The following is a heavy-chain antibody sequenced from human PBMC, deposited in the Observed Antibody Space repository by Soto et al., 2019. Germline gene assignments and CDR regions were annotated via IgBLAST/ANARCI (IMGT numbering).Heavy chain of an antibody. V-gene: IGHV3-7*01. J-gene: IGHJ4*02. D-gene: IGHD7-27*01. CDR1: GFTFSSYW. Sequence: LSLTCAASGFTFSSYWMSWVRQAPGKGLEWVANIKQDGSEKYYVDSVKGRFTISRDNAKNSLYLQMNSLRAEDTAVYYCARDERTGDFDYWGQGTLVTVSS. CDR3: ARDERTGDFDY. CDR2: IKQDGSEK.